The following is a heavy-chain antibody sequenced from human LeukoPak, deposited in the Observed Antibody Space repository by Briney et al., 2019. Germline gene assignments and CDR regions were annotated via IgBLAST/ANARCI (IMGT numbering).Heavy chain of an antibody. D-gene: IGHD3-10*01. V-gene: IGHV3-53*01. Sequence: QSGGSLRLSCAASGFIVSNNYMSWVRQAPGKGLEWVSVVYSGGSTYYADSVKGRFTISRDNSKNTVYLQMNSLRAEDTAVYYCARKDLHRGVDYWGQGTLVTVSS. CDR1: GFIVSNNY. CDR2: VYSGGST. J-gene: IGHJ4*02. CDR3: ARKDLHRGVDY.